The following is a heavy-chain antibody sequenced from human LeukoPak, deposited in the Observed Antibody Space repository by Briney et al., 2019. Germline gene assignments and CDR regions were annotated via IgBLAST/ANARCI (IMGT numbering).Heavy chain of an antibody. CDR1: GYTFTSYG. V-gene: IGHV1-18*04. CDR3: ARDSNGSPRGMDV. J-gene: IGHJ6*04. Sequence: GASVKVSCKASGYTFTSYGISWLRQAPGQGLEWMGCINSYNCNTNYAHKLQGRLTMTTDTSTSTGYMEVRSLRSDDTAVYYCARDSNGSPRGMDVWGKGTTVTVSS. CDR2: INSYNCNT. D-gene: IGHD3-10*01.